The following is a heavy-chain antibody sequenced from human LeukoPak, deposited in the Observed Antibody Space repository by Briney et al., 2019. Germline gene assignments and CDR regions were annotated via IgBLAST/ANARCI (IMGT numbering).Heavy chain of an antibody. V-gene: IGHV4-61*08. CDR3: ARSPGVITFGGVIVILERPSWFDP. D-gene: IGHD3-16*02. CDR1: GGSISSGGYY. J-gene: IGHJ5*02. CDR2: IYYSGNT. Sequence: SQTLSIICTVSGGSISSGGYYWSWIRQPPGKGLEWIGYIYYSGNTNYNPSLKSRVTISVDTSKNQFSLKLSSVTAADTAVYYCARSPGVITFGGVIVILERPSWFDPWGRGTLVTVSS.